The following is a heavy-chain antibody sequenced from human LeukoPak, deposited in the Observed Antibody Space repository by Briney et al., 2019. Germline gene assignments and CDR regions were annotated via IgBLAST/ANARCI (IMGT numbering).Heavy chain of an antibody. J-gene: IGHJ6*03. Sequence: GGSLRLSCAASGFTFDDYAMHWVRQAPGKGLEWVSLISWDGGSTYYADSVKGRFTISRDNSKNSLYLQMNSLRAEDTALYYCAKARGSSGSYYYYYYMDVWGKGTTVTVSS. D-gene: IGHD3-22*01. CDR3: AKARGSSGSYYYYYYMDV. CDR1: GFTFDDYA. CDR2: ISWDGGST. V-gene: IGHV3-43D*04.